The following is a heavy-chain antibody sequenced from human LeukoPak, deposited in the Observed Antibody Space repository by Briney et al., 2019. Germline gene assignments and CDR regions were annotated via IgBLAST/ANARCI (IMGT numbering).Heavy chain of an antibody. V-gene: IGHV3-11*01. D-gene: IGHD2-21*02. CDR1: GSTFSDYY. CDR2: ISSSGSTI. Sequence: PGGSLRLSCAASGSTFSDYYMSWIRQAPGKGLEWVSYISSSGSTIYYADSVKGRFTISRDNAKNSLYLQMNSLRAEDTAVYYCARDGDCGGDCSSGMDVWGQGTTVTVSS. CDR3: ARDGDCGGDCSSGMDV. J-gene: IGHJ6*02.